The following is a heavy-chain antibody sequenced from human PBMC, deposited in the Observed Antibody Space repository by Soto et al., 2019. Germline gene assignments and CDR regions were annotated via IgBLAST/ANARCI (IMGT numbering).Heavy chain of an antibody. Sequence: ASVKVSCKVSGYTLTELSMHWVRQAPGKGLEWMGGFDPEDGETIYAQKFQGRVTMTEDTSTDTAHMELSSLRSEDTAVYYCAVCFYDCSGYYPGWFYSWGQGSLVPVSS. J-gene: IGHJ5*01. CDR2: FDPEDGET. V-gene: IGHV1-24*01. CDR3: AVCFYDCSGYYPGWFYS. D-gene: IGHD3-22*01. CDR1: GYTLTELS.